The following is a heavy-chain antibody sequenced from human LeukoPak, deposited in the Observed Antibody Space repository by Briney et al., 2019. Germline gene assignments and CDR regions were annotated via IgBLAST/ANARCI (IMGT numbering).Heavy chain of an antibody. CDR2: IYYSGST. J-gene: IGHJ4*02. V-gene: IGHV4-59*01. D-gene: IGHD4-23*01. CDR3: ARGSSNHDYGGNLDY. Sequence: SETLSLTCTVSGGSISSYYWSWIRQPPGKGLEWIGYIYYSGSTNYNPSLKSRVTISVDTSKNQFSLKLRSVTAADTAVYYCARGSSNHDYGGNLDYWGQGTLVTVSS. CDR1: GGSISSYY.